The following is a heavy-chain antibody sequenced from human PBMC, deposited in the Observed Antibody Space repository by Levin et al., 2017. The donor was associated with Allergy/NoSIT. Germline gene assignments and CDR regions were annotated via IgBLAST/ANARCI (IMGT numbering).Heavy chain of an antibody. J-gene: IGHJ4*02. D-gene: IGHD5-12*01. CDR3: AQSSSIVASFDY. V-gene: IGHV5-51*01. CDR1: GYSFTSYW. CDR2: IYPGDSNT. Sequence: KVSCKGSGYSFTSYWIGWVRQMPGKGLEWMGIIYPGDSNTRYSPSFQGQVTISADKSISTAYLQWSSLKASDTAMYYCAQSSSIVASFDYWGQGTLVTVSS.